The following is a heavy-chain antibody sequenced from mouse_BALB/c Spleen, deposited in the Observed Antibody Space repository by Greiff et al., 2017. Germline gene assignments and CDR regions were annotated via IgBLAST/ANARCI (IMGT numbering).Heavy chain of an antibody. CDR1: GYTFTSYT. J-gene: IGHJ4*01. Sequence: QVQLKESGAELARPGASVKMSCKASGYTFTSYTMHWVKQRPGQGLEWIGYINPSSGYTNYNQKFKDKATLTADKSSSTAYMQLSSLTSEDSAVYYCARKIYDGYYDYAMDYWGQGTSVTVSS. D-gene: IGHD2-3*01. CDR2: INPSSGYT. V-gene: IGHV1-4*01. CDR3: ARKIYDGYYDYAMDY.